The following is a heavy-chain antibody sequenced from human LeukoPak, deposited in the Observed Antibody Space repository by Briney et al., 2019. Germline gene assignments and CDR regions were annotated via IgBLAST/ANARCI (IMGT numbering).Heavy chain of an antibody. CDR2: IYPGESDT. Sequence: GESLKISCKGSGYRFTSYWIGWVRQMPGKSLEWMGIIYPGESDTRYSPSCQGQVTNSADKSISTAYLQESSLKASDTAMYYCARPKKKTGTDFDYWGQGTLVSVSS. V-gene: IGHV5-51*01. D-gene: IGHD3-9*01. CDR1: GYRFTSYW. J-gene: IGHJ4*02. CDR3: ARPKKKTGTDFDY.